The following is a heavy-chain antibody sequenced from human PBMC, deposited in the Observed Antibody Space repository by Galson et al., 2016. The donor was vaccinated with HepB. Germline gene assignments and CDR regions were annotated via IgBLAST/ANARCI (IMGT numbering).Heavy chain of an antibody. CDR1: GGSVRSGGYY. J-gene: IGHJ4*02. CDR2: IYYDWTT. Sequence: SETLSLTCNVSGGSVRSGGYYWSWIRQTPGGGLEWIGNIYYDWTTNYHPSLKSRVSMSLDASKNQFSLSMMSVTGADTAVYYCARRGVYDSSGYYREWGQGTRVIVSS. V-gene: IGHV4-61*08. CDR3: ARRGVYDSSGYYRE. D-gene: IGHD3-22*01.